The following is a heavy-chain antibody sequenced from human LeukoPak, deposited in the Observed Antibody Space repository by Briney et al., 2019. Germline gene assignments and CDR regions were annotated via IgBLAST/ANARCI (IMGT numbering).Heavy chain of an antibody. Sequence: PGGSLRLSCAASGFTVSSYAMGWVRQAPGKGLEWVSAIGGGGTLYYADSVKGRFSISRDISKNTLLLQMNNLRAEDTAVYYCARRRYDWGGDFANWGQGTLVTVSS. CDR1: GFTVSSYA. CDR2: IGGGGTL. CDR3: ARRRYDWGGDFAN. J-gene: IGHJ4*02. V-gene: IGHV3-23*01. D-gene: IGHD3-16*01.